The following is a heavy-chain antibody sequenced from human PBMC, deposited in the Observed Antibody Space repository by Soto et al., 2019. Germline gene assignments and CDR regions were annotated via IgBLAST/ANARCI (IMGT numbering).Heavy chain of an antibody. Sequence: SETLSLTCTVSGGSISSAYWSWIRQSPGKGLEWIGYISNSGTTKYNPSLKSRVTISVDTSNNQLSLKLTSVTAADTAVYLCARAEVSRYAYFTSSYYYAMDVWGQGTTVTVSS. CDR2: ISNSGTT. J-gene: IGHJ6*02. D-gene: IGHD2-2*01. CDR1: GGSISSAY. CDR3: ARAEVSRYAYFTSSYYYAMDV. V-gene: IGHV4-59*13.